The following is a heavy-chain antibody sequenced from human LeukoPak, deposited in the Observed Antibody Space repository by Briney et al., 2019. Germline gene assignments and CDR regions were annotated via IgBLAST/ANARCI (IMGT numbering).Heavy chain of an antibody. V-gene: IGHV1-46*01. D-gene: IGHD4-17*01. CDR3: ARGPTVTTLYYFDY. CDR2: INPSADSA. Sequence: ASVKVSCKASGYTFTTYYMHWVRQAPGQGLEWMGIINPSADSASYAQKFQGRVTMTRDTSTSTVYMELSSLRSEDTAVYYCARGPTVTTLYYFDYWGQGTLVTVSS. CDR1: GYTFTTYY. J-gene: IGHJ4*02.